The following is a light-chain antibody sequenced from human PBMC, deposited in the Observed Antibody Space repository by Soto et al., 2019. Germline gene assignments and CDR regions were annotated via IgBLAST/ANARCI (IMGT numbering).Light chain of an antibody. J-gene: IGKJ2*01. V-gene: IGKV1-39*01. Sequence: DIQVTQSPSSLSAPVGDRVTITCRASQSISSYLNWYQQKPGKAPKLLIYAASSLQSGVPSRFSGSGSGTDFTLAISSLQPEDFTTYYCQQSYSTPYTFGQGTKLEIK. CDR2: AAS. CDR1: QSISSY. CDR3: QQSYSTPYT.